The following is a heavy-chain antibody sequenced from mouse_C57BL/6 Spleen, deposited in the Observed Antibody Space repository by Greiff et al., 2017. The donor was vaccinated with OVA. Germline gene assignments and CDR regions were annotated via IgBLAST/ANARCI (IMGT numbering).Heavy chain of an antibody. CDR3: ARNGYGSSFHFDY. Sequence: VQLQQPGAELVKPGASVKLSCKASGYTFTSYWMQWVKQRPGQGLEWIGEIDPSDSYTNYNQKFKGKATLTVDTSSSTAYMQLSSLTSEDSAVYYCARNGYGSSFHFDYWGQGTTLTVSS. CDR2: IDPSDSYT. V-gene: IGHV1-50*01. J-gene: IGHJ2*01. D-gene: IGHD1-1*01. CDR1: GYTFTSYW.